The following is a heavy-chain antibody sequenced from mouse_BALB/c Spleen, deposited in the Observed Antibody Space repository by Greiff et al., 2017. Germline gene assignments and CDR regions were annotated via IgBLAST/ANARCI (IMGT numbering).Heavy chain of an antibody. CDR1: GYTFTSYW. D-gene: IGHD2-4*01. CDR2: INPSTGYT. Sequence: QVQLKQSGAELAKPGASVKMSCKASGYTFTSYWMHWVKQRPGQGLEWIGYINPSTGYTEYNQKFKDKATLTADKSSSTAYMQLSSLTSEDSAVYYCARSGMGLRVWYFDVWGAGTTVTVSS. J-gene: IGHJ1*01. V-gene: IGHV1-7*01. CDR3: ARSGMGLRVWYFDV.